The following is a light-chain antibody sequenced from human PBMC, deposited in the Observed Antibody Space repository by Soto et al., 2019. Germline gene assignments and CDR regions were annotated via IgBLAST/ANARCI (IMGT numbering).Light chain of an antibody. V-gene: IGKV3-15*01. J-gene: IGKJ2*01. Sequence: EIVMTQSPATLSVSPGERATLSCRASQSVSSNLAWFQQKPGQAPRLLIYGASTRATGVPARFTGSGSGTEFTLTISSLESEDLAVYYCQQYNDWPLYTFGQGTKLEI. CDR3: QQYNDWPLYT. CDR1: QSVSSN. CDR2: GAS.